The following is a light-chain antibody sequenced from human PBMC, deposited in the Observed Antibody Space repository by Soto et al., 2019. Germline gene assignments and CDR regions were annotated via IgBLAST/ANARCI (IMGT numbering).Light chain of an antibody. CDR3: QSYDGSLSGYV. CDR2: GDN. Sequence: QSVLTQSPSVSGAPGERVTISCTGSSSNIGAGFHVHWYQHLPGTAPRLLIYGDNNRPSGVPDRFSGSKSGTSASLAITGFQAEDEGDYYCQSYDGSLSGYVFGTGTKVTVL. CDR1: SSNIGAGFH. J-gene: IGLJ1*01. V-gene: IGLV1-40*01.